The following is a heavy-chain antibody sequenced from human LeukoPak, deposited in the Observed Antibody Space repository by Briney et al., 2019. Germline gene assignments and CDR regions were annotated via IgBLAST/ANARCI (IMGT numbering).Heavy chain of an antibody. Sequence: SETLSLTCTVSSGSITGYYWSWIRQPPGKGLEWIDYISYSGSTNYNPSLKSRVTMSVDTSKNQFSLRLSSVTAADTAVYYCARHGSSYSFDCWGQGTLVTVSS. D-gene: IGHD3-10*01. CDR1: SGSITGYY. CDR2: ISYSGST. CDR3: ARHGSSYSFDC. J-gene: IGHJ4*02. V-gene: IGHV4-59*08.